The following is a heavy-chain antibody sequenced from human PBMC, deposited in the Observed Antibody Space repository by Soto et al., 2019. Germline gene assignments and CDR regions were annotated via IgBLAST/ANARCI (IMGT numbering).Heavy chain of an antibody. D-gene: IGHD6-6*01. CDR1: GFTFSSYG. V-gene: IGHV3-33*01. Sequence: GGSLRLSCAASGFTFSSYGMHWVRQAPGKGLEWVAVIWYDGSNKYYADSVKGRFTISRDNSKNTLYLQMNSLRAEDTAVYYCARASSSAGPYKYYYYYMDVWGKGTTVTVSS. CDR3: ARASSSAGPYKYYYYYMDV. CDR2: IWYDGSNK. J-gene: IGHJ6*03.